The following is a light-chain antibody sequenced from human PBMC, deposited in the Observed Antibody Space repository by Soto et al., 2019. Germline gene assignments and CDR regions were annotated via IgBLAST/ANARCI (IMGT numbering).Light chain of an antibody. Sequence: DIQMTQSPSSLSESAGDRVTITCRASQGISTYLNWYQQKPGKAPKLLIYAASSLQSGVPSRFTGTGSGTHFTLTISSLQPEDFATYYCQQSYSTLVTFGQGTKVDIK. J-gene: IGKJ1*01. CDR3: QQSYSTLVT. CDR2: AAS. CDR1: QGISTY. V-gene: IGKV1-39*01.